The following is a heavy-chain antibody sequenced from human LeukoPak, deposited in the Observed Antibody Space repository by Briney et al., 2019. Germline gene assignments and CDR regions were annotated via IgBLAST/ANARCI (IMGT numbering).Heavy chain of an antibody. CDR2: IVVGSGNT. D-gene: IGHD7-27*01. J-gene: IGHJ6*02. CDR3: ARGLPWGQNSLYGMDV. V-gene: IGHV1-58*01. Sequence: TSVKVSCKASGFTFTSSAVQWVRQARGQRLEWIGWIVVGSGNTNYAQKFQERVTITRDMSTSLVYMELSSLRSEDTAVYYCARGLPWGQNSLYGMDVWGQGTTVTVSS. CDR1: GFTFTSSA.